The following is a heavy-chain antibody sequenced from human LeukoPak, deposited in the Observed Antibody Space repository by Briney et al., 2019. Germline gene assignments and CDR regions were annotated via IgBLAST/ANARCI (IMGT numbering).Heavy chain of an antibody. CDR2: INHSGST. Sequence: SETLSLTCAVYGGSFSGYYWSWIRQPPGKGLEWIGEINHSGSTNYNPSLKSRVTISVDTSKNQFSLKLSSVTAADTAVYYCARADYGDGLDYRGQGTLVTVSS. D-gene: IGHD4-17*01. CDR3: ARADYGDGLDY. CDR1: GGSFSGYY. J-gene: IGHJ4*02. V-gene: IGHV4-34*01.